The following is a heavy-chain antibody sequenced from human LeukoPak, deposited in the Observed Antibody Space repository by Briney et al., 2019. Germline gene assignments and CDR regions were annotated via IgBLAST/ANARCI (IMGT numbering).Heavy chain of an antibody. CDR2: IYHSGTT. Sequence: SETLSLTCTVSGYSISSGYYWGWIRQPPGKGLEWIGSIYHSGTTYYNPSLKSRVTISVDTSKNQFSLKVSSVTAADTAVYYCARHTSDGYNSGAPDYWGQGTLVTVSS. D-gene: IGHD5-24*01. CDR3: ARHTSDGYNSGAPDY. V-gene: IGHV4-38-2*02. J-gene: IGHJ4*02. CDR1: GYSISSGYY.